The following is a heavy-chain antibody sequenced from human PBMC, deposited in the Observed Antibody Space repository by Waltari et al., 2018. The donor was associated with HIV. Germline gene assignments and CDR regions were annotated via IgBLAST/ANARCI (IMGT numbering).Heavy chain of an antibody. J-gene: IGHJ1*01. V-gene: IGHV2-5*02. Sequence: QITLKESGPTLVKPTQTLTLTCTFSGFSLSTGGVGVAWIRQPPGKALEWLSLIYWDDEKRYSPSRKSRLTITKETSKNQVVLTMNNMDPVDTATYYWAHRTIAAAGDQYFQHWGQGTLVTVSS. CDR2: IYWDDEK. CDR1: GFSLSTGGVG. CDR3: AHRTIAAAGDQYFQH. D-gene: IGHD6-13*01.